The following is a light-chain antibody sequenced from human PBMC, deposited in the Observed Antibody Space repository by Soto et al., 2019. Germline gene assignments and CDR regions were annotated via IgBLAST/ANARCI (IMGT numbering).Light chain of an antibody. CDR3: QQYNNWPWT. J-gene: IGKJ1*01. Sequence: EIVLTQSPATLSLSPGERATLSCRASQSVSSSSLAWYQQKRGQAPRLLIHGASTRATGFPARFSGSGSGTDFTLTISSLQSEDFAIYYCQQYNNWPWTFGQGTKVDIK. V-gene: IGKV3-15*01. CDR2: GAS. CDR1: QSVSSSS.